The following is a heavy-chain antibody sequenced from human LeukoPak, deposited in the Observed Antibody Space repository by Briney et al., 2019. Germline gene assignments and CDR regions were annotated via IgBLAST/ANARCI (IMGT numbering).Heavy chain of an antibody. CDR1: GGSVSNYF. V-gene: IGHV4-59*08. D-gene: IGHD6-6*01. CDR2: VYYTGST. CDR3: ARHFAYSRSSYFDY. J-gene: IGHJ4*02. Sequence: SETLSLTCSVSGGSVSNYFWSWIRQPPGKGLEWIGYVYYTGSTNYNPSLKSRVTMFEDKSKNQFSLRLYSVTVADTAVYYCARHFAYSRSSYFDYWGQASLVTVSS.